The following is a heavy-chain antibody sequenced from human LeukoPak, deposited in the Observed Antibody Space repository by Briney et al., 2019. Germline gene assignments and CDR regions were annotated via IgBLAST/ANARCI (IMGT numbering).Heavy chain of an antibody. V-gene: IGHV1-69*01. Sequence: SVKVSCKASGGTFSSYAISWVRQAPGQGLEWMGGIIPIFGTANYAQKFQGRVTITADESTSTAYMELSSLRSEDAAVYYCARAVVVVPAVGPLNWFDPWGQGTLVTVSS. J-gene: IGHJ5*02. CDR2: IIPIFGTA. D-gene: IGHD2-2*01. CDR3: ARAVVVVPAVGPLNWFDP. CDR1: GGTFSSYA.